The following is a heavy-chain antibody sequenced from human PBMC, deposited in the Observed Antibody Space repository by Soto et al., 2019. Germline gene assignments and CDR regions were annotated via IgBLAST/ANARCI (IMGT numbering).Heavy chain of an antibody. CDR1: GFTVSSYA. CDR3: AKALRFTFTTGYYMDV. J-gene: IGHJ6*03. CDR2: ISGSGST. D-gene: IGHD3-16*01. Sequence: EVQLLESGGGLVQPGGSLRLSCAASGFTVSSYAMSWVRQAPGKGLEWVSAISGSGSTYSADSVKGRFTISRDSSKNTVHLEKNSLRAEDTAVDYCAKALRFTFTTGYYMDVWGRGTTVTVSS. V-gene: IGHV3-23*01.